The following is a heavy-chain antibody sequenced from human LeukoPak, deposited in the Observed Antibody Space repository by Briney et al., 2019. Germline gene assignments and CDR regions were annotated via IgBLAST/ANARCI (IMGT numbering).Heavy chain of an antibody. J-gene: IGHJ6*03. CDR3: ATGITGTLYYYYMDV. Sequence: ASVKVSCKASGYTFTSYGISWVRQAPGQGLEWMGWISAYNGNTNYAQKLQGRVTMTTDTSTSTAYMELRSLRSDDTAVYYCATGITGTLYYYYMDVWGKGTTVTVSS. CDR1: GYTFTSYG. D-gene: IGHD1/OR15-1a*01. V-gene: IGHV1-18*01. CDR2: ISAYNGNT.